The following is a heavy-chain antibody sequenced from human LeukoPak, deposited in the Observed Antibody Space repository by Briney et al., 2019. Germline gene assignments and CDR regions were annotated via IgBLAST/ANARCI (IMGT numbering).Heavy chain of an antibody. V-gene: IGHV3-23*01. CDR3: AKDSGYSFGFDY. CDR2: ISGSAVST. J-gene: IGHJ4*02. CDR1: GFTFSSYA. D-gene: IGHD5-18*01. Sequence: GGSLRLSCAASGFTFSSYAITWVRQAPGKGLEWVSTISGSAVSTYYADSVKGRFTISRDNPKNTVYLQMNTLRAEDTAVYYCAKDSGYSFGFDYWGQGTLVTVSS.